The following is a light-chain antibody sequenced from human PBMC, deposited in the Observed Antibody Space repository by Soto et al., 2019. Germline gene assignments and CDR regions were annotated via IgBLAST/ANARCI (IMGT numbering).Light chain of an antibody. V-gene: IGLV1-40*01. CDR2: GNS. CDR1: SSNIGAGYD. J-gene: IGLJ1*01. Sequence: QSVLTQPPSVSGAPRQRVTISCTGSSSNIGAGYDVHWYQQLPGTAPRLLIYGNSNRPSGVPDRFSGSKSGTSASLAITGLQAEDEADYYCQSYDSSLSGSRVFRTGTKLTVL. CDR3: QSYDSSLSGSRV.